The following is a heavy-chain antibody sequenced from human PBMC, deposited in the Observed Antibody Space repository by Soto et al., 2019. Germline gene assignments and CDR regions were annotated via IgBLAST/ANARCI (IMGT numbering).Heavy chain of an antibody. V-gene: IGHV1-69*13. J-gene: IGHJ4*02. Sequence: ASVKVSCKASGGTFSSYAISWVRQAPGQGLEWMGGIIPIFGTANYAQKFQGRVTITADESTSTAYMELSSLRSEDTAVYYCAGDSFLSSSGYYLQYYFDYWGQGTLVTVSS. CDR2: IIPIFGTA. CDR3: AGDSFLSSSGYYLQYYFDY. CDR1: GGTFSSYA. D-gene: IGHD3-22*01.